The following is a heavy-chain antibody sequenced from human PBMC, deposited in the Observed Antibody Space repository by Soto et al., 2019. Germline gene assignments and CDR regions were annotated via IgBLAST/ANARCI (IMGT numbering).Heavy chain of an antibody. Sequence: GSLSLSCVASGFMFDPYAMNWVRQAPGKGLEWVSYISPGGDRIYYAESLKGRITISRDNARNSLSLQMNILSDEDTAVYYCTKSADSAGWGVDFWGQGTLVTVSS. CDR2: ISPGGDRI. CDR3: TKSADSAGWGVDF. D-gene: IGHD6-19*01. V-gene: IGHV3-48*03. J-gene: IGHJ4*02. CDR1: GFMFDPYA.